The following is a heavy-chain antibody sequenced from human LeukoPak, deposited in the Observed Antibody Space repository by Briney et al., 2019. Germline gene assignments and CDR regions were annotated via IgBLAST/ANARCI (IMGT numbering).Heavy chain of an antibody. D-gene: IGHD6-6*01. J-gene: IGHJ6*02. V-gene: IGHV4-34*01. Sequence: SETLPLTCAVYGGSFSGYYWSWIRQPPGKGLEWIGEINHSGSTNYNPSLKSRVTISVDTSKNQFSLKLSSVTAADTAVYYCARDLRIAARPGYYYYGMDVWGQGTTVTVSS. CDR3: ARDLRIAARPGYYYYGMDV. CDR1: GGSFSGYY. CDR2: INHSGST.